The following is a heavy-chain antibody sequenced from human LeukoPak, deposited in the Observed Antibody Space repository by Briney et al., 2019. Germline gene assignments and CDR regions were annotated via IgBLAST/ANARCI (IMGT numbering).Heavy chain of an antibody. CDR2: IYYSGST. D-gene: IGHD1-1*01. V-gene: IGHV4-59*01. CDR1: GGSISSYH. CDR3: ARVGRWGINWLDY. Sequence: KPSETLSLTCTVSGGSISSYHWSWIRQPPGKGLEWIGYIYYSGSTNYNPSLKSRVTISVDTSKNQFSLKLSSVTAADTAVYYCARVGRWGINWLDYWGQGTLVTVSS. J-gene: IGHJ4*02.